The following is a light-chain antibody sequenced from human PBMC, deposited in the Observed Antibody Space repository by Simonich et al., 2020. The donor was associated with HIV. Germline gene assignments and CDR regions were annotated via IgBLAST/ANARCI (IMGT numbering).Light chain of an antibody. CDR2: DVT. V-gene: IGLV2-14*01. CDR3: SSYTGSTTLV. J-gene: IGLJ2*01. CDR1: NSDVGGYNY. Sequence: QSALTQPASVSGSPGQSITISCAGTNSDVGGYNYFSWSQQHPGKAPKLMIYDVTKRPSGVSNRVSGSKSGNTASLTISGLQADDEADYYCSSYTGSTTLVFGGGTRLTVL.